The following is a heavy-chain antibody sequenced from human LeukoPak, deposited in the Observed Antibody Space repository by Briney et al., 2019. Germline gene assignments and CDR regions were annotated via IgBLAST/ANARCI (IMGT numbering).Heavy chain of an antibody. V-gene: IGHV3-53*01. D-gene: IGHD3-9*01. CDR1: GFSVSNNY. J-gene: IGHJ4*02. CDR2: ITSDGST. CDR3: ARVHFGWSLDY. Sequence: GGSLRLSCAASGFSVSNNYMSWVRQAPGKGLEWVSAITSDGSTYYADSVKGRFTISRDNSKNTLYLQMSYLRAEDTAVYFCARVHFGWSLDYWGQGTLVTVSS.